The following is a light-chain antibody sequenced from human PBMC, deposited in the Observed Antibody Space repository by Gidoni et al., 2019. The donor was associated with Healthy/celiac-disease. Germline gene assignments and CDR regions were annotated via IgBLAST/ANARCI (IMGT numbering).Light chain of an antibody. Sequence: EIVMTQSPATLSVSPGERATLSCRASPNVSSNLAWYQQKPGQAPRLLIYGASTRATGIPARFSGSGSGTEFTLTISSLQSEDFAVYYCQQYNNWPPWTFGQGTKVEIK. CDR2: GAS. V-gene: IGKV3-15*01. CDR1: PNVSSN. CDR3: QQYNNWPPWT. J-gene: IGKJ1*01.